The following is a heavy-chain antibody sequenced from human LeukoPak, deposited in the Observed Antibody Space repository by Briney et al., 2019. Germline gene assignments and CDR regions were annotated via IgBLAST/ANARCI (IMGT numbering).Heavy chain of an antibody. CDR1: GYRSLNYW. CDR3: ARELYYNNCGFDS. D-gene: IGHD2-21*01. V-gene: IGHV5-51*01. J-gene: IGHJ4*02. Sequence: GESLKISCKGSGYRSLNYWICGLRQLPGKGLEWMGIIYPEDSDTRYSPSFQGQVSLSADKSTSTAYLQWGSLKASVSAMYYCARELYYNNCGFDSWGQGTLVTVSS. CDR2: IYPEDSDT.